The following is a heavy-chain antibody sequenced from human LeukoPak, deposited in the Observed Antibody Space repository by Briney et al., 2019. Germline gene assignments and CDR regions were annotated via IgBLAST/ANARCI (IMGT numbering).Heavy chain of an antibody. J-gene: IGHJ4*02. CDR3: ARASTTYYYDSSGYYDY. CDR1: GGSISSYY. Sequence: SETLSLTCTVSGGSISSYYWSWIRQPPGKGLEWIGYIYYSGSTNYNPSLKSRVTISVDTSKNQFSLKLSSVTAADTAVYYCARASTTYYYDSSGYYDYWGQGTLVTVSS. CDR2: IYYSGST. D-gene: IGHD3-22*01. V-gene: IGHV4-59*01.